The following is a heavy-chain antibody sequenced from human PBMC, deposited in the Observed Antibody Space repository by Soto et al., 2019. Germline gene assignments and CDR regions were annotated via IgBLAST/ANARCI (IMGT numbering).Heavy chain of an antibody. CDR1: GFSLSTSGVG. Sequence: ASGPTLVYPTQTLTLTCTFSGFSLSTSGVGVGWIRQPPGKALEWLALIYWDDDKRYSPSLKSRLTITKDTSKNQVVLTMTNMDPVDTATYYCARTYYDILTGYYTFDYWGQGTLVTVSS. CDR3: ARTYYDILTGYYTFDY. J-gene: IGHJ4*02. V-gene: IGHV2-5*02. CDR2: IYWDDDK. D-gene: IGHD3-9*01.